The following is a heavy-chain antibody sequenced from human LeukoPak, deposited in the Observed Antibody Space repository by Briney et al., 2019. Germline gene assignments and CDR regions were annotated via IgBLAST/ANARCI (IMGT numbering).Heavy chain of an antibody. CDR2: IYYSGST. V-gene: IGHV4-39*01. D-gene: IGHD3-10*01. CDR3: ARHFPTYGSGSYPRRYFDY. Sequence: PSETLSLTCTVSGGSISSSSYYWGWIRQPPGKGLEWIGRIYYSGSTYYNPSLKSRVTISVDTSKNQFSLKLSSVTAADTAVYYCARHFPTYGSGSYPRRYFDYWGQGTLVTVSS. CDR1: GGSISSSSYY. J-gene: IGHJ4*02.